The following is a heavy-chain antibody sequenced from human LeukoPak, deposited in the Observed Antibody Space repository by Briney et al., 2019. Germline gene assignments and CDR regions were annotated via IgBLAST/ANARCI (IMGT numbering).Heavy chain of an antibody. Sequence: SETLSLTCTVSGGSISSSSYYWGWIRQPPGKGLEWIGSIYYSGTTYNNPSLKSRVTISVDTSKNQFSLKLSSVTAADTAVYYCAREEYTVTTWGDAFDISGQGTMVTVSS. D-gene: IGHD4-17*01. J-gene: IGHJ3*02. V-gene: IGHV4-39*02. CDR3: AREEYTVTTWGDAFDI. CDR1: GGSISSSSYY. CDR2: IYYSGTT.